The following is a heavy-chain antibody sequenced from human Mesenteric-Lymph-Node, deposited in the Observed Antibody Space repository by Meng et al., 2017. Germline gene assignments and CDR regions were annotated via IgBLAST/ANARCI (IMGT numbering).Heavy chain of an antibody. Sequence: GESLKISCTASGFTFSDHVMHWVRQTPGKGLEWVAVISFDGNQKYYADSVKGRFTISRDNSKNTLYLQMNSLRAEDTAVYYCARDPAVAGDYWGQGTLVTVSS. CDR2: ISFDGNQK. J-gene: IGHJ4*02. CDR1: GFTFSDHV. CDR3: ARDPAVAGDY. D-gene: IGHD6-19*01. V-gene: IGHV3-30*04.